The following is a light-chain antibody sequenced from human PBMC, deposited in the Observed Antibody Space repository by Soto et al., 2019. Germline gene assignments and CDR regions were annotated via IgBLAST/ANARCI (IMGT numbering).Light chain of an antibody. V-gene: IGKV3-20*01. CDR3: QQYGSSST. Sequence: ESVLTQSPDTQSLSPGERATLSCRASQSVSSSYLAWYQQKPGQAPRLLIYGASSRPTGIPDRFSGSGSGTDFTLTISRLEPEDFAVYYCQQYGSSSTFGQGRRPEV. J-gene: IGKJ5*01. CDR2: GAS. CDR1: QSVSSSY.